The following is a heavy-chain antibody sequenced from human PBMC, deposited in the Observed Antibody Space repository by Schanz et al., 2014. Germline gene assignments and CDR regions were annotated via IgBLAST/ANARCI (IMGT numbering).Heavy chain of an antibody. V-gene: IGHV3-23*04. CDR3: AKGRFGELSAFDI. CDR1: GFTFSTDA. Sequence: EAHLVESGGGLVKPGGSLTLSCAASGFTFSTDAMSWVRQVPGKGLEWVSAISGGGGTTYYTDSVKGRFTISRDNSKNTLYLQMNSLRAEDTAVYYCAKGRFGELSAFDIWGQGTMVTVSS. J-gene: IGHJ3*02. CDR2: ISGGGGTT. D-gene: IGHD3-10*01.